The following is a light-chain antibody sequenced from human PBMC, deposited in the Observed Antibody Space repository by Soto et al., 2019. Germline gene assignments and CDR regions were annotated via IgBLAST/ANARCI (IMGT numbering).Light chain of an antibody. CDR1: SGPSSYA. CDR3: QTWGTGPHVV. Sequence: QLVLTQSPSASASVGASVKLTCTLSSGPSSYAIAWHQQQPEKAPRYLMKLNSDGSHNKGDGIPDRFSGSSSGAEHYLTISNLQSEYEAEYYCQTWGTGPHVVFGGGTKLTVL. V-gene: IGLV4-69*01. J-gene: IGLJ2*01. CDR2: LNSDGSH.